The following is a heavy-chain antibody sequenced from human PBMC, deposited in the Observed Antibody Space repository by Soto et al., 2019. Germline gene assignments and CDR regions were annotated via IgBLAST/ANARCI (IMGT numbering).Heavy chain of an antibody. CDR3: ANLFGAEPFIAETGSNWLDP. CDR1: GFTFSSYA. J-gene: IGHJ5*02. V-gene: IGHV3-23*01. D-gene: IGHD3-16*01. CDR2: ISGSGGST. Sequence: GGSLRLSCAASGFTFSSYAMSWVRQAPGKGLEWVSAISGSGGSTYYADSVKGRFTISRDNSKNTLYLQMNSLRAEDTAVYYCANLFGAEPFIAETGSNWLDPWGKGTLVRSPQ.